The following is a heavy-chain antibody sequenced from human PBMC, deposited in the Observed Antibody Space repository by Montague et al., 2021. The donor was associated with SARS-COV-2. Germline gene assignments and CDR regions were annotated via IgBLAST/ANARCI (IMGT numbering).Heavy chain of an antibody. D-gene: IGHD3-10*01. CDR1: GGSISSSNW. V-gene: IGHV4-4*02. CDR2: IYHSGST. CDR3: ASRGAGWFGSNPERFDY. J-gene: IGHJ4*02. Sequence: SETLSLTCAVSGGSISSSNWWSWVRQPPGKGLEWIGEIYHSGSTXYNPSLKSRVTISVDKSKNQFSLKLSSVTAADTAVYHCASRGAGWFGSNPERFDYWGQGTLVTVSS.